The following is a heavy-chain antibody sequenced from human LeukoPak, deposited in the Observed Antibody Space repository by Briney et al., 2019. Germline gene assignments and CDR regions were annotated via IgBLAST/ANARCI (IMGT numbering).Heavy chain of an antibody. CDR1: GLTFSRYA. D-gene: IGHD5-18*01. J-gene: IGHJ4*02. Sequence: GGSLRLSCAVSGLTFSRYAMSWVRQAPGKGLEWVSAISESGSGTYYADTVKGRFTISRDNSKDTLSLQMNSLRAEDTAVYYCAKDIAQGYTFGSIEQDYWGQGTLVTVSS. CDR2: ISESGSGT. V-gene: IGHV3-23*01. CDR3: AKDIAQGYTFGSIEQDY.